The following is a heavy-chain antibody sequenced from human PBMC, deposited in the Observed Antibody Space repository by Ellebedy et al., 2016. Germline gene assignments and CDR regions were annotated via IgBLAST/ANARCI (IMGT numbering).Heavy chain of an antibody. CDR3: AKGGYCTNGVCYTPSVRGGMDV. V-gene: IGHV3-23*01. J-gene: IGHJ6*02. D-gene: IGHD2-8*01. CDR2: ISGSGGST. Sequence: GGSLRLSCAASGFTFSSYAMSWVRQAPGKGLEWVSAISGSGGSTYYADSVKGRFTISRDNSKNTLYLQMNSLRAEDTAVYYCAKGGYCTNGVCYTPSVRGGMDVWGQGTTVTVSS. CDR1: GFTFSSYA.